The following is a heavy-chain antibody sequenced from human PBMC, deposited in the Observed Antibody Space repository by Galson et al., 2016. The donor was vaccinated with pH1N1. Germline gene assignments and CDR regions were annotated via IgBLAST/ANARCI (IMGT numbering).Heavy chain of an antibody. CDR1: ESIFNKYA. CDR2: IIAVFKTT. J-gene: IGHJ6*03. CDR3: ARSPFYYNSYMDV. Sequence: SVKVSCKASESIFNKYAISWVRQAPGRGLEWMGGIIAVFKTTNYAQKFQGRVTITTDESTSIVYMELRSLRSEDTAIYYCARSPFYYNSYMDVWGKGTTVTVSS. V-gene: IGHV1-69*05.